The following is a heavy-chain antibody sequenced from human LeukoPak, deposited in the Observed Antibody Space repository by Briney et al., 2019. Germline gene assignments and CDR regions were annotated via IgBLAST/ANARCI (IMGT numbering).Heavy chain of an antibody. CDR2: AFDSGST. Sequence: PSETLSLTCAVSGASFSTNNWSWIRQPPGRGLEWIGYAFDSGSTNYNPPPKRRVTISVDTSKKQFSLRLSSVTAADTAVYYCARLYQQSKWKYYYYYMDVWGKGTAVTVSS. CDR1: GASFSTNN. J-gene: IGHJ6*03. D-gene: IGHD1-1*01. V-gene: IGHV4-59*01. CDR3: ARLYQQSKWKYYYYYMDV.